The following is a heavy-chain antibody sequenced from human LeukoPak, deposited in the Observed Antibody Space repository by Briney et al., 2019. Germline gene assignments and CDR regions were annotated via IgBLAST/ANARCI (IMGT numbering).Heavy chain of an antibody. CDR3: TTAATLFDY. D-gene: IGHD2-15*01. CDR2: IRSKANCYAT. J-gene: IGHJ4*02. CDR1: GFTFSGSA. Sequence: GGSLRLSCAASGFTFSGSAMHWVRQASGKGLEWVGRIRSKANCYATAYAASVKGRFTISRDDSKNTAYLQMNSLKTEDTAVYYCTTAATLFDYWGQGTLVTVSS. V-gene: IGHV3-73*01.